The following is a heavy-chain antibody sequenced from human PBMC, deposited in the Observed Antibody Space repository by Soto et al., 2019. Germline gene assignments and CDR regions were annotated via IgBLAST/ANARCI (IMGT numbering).Heavy chain of an antibody. V-gene: IGHV5-10-1*01. CDR2: IDPSDSYT. J-gene: IGHJ4*02. D-gene: IGHD6-19*01. Sequence: PGESLKISCKGSGYSFNTYWIGWVRQMPGKGLEWMGRIDPSDSYTNYSPSFQGHVTVSADKSISTAYLQWSSLKASDTAMYYCARDEYSSGWGRVGWGQGTLVTVSS. CDR1: GYSFNTYW. CDR3: ARDEYSSGWGRVG.